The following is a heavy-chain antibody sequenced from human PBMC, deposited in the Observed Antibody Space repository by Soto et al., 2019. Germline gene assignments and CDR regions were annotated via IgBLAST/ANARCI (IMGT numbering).Heavy chain of an antibody. V-gene: IGHV3-23*01. Sequence: GGPLRLSCAASEFTFSSDAMSWVRQAPGKGLEWVAAISGSGGSTYNADSVKGRFTTSRDNSKNTLYLQMNSLRAEDTAVYYCAKHPLTWIQLWTDAFDIWGQGTMVTVS. D-gene: IGHD5-18*01. CDR2: ISGSGGST. J-gene: IGHJ3*02. CDR1: EFTFSSDA. CDR3: AKHPLTWIQLWTDAFDI.